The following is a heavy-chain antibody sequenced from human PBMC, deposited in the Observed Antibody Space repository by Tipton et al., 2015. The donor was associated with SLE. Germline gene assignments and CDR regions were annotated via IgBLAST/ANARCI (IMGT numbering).Heavy chain of an antibody. Sequence: GSLRLSCAASGFTFSSYGMHWVRQAPGKGLEWVAFIRSDGSDKYYADSVKGRFTISRDKSKNTLFLQMNSLRAEDTAVYYCAKDIWDLLFAYWGQGTLVTVSS. CDR2: IRSDGSDK. CDR1: GFTFSSYG. V-gene: IGHV3-30*02. CDR3: AKDIWDLLFAY. D-gene: IGHD1-26*01. J-gene: IGHJ4*02.